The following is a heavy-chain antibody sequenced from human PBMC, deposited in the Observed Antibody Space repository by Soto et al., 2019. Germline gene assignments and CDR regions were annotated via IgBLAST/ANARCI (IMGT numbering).Heavy chain of an antibody. V-gene: IGHV3-23*01. D-gene: IGHD6-13*01. CDR1: GFTFSSNV. CDR3: AKTAAAGSD. Sequence: EVQLLESGGGLVQPGGSLRLSCVASGFTFSSNVMSWVRQAPGKGLEWVSAISGSGTNTYYADSVKGRFTISRDNSKNTLYLQMNSLRDEDTAVYYCAKTAAAGSDWGQGTLVTVSS. J-gene: IGHJ4*02. CDR2: ISGSGTNT.